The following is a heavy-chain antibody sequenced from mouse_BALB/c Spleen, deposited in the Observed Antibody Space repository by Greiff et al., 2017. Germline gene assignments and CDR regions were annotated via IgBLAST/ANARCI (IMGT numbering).Heavy chain of an antibody. Sequence: VQLKESGPGLVKPSQSLSLTCSVTGYSITSGYYWTWIRQFPGNKLEWMGYISYDGSNNYNPSPKNRISITRDTSKNQFFLKLNSVATEDTATLYSAKVWGYDFDYWGQGTTLTVSS. CDR1: GYSITSGYY. D-gene: IGHD2-2*01. J-gene: IGHJ2*01. V-gene: IGHV3-6*02. CDR3: AKVWGYDFDY. CDR2: ISYDGSN.